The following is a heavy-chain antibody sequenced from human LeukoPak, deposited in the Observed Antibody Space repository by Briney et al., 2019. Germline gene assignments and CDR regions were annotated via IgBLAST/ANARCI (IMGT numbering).Heavy chain of an antibody. CDR2: INHSGST. Sequence: KPSETLSLTCAVYGGSFSGYYWSWIRQPPGKGLEWIGEINHSGSTNYNPSLKSRVTISVDTSKNQFSLKLSSVTAADTAVYYCARDGGYSYGPFDYWGQGTLVTVSS. D-gene: IGHD5-18*01. J-gene: IGHJ4*02. CDR3: ARDGGYSYGPFDY. V-gene: IGHV4-34*09. CDR1: GGSFSGYY.